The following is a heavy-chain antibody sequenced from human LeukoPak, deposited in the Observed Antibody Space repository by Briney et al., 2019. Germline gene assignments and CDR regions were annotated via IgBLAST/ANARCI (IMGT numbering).Heavy chain of an antibody. J-gene: IGHJ4*02. Sequence: SETLPLTCAVYGGSFSGYYWSWLRQPPGKGLEWIGEINHSGSTNYNPSLKSRVTISVDTSKNQFSLKLSSVTAADTAVYYCARAAPHYYDSSGLLRYFDYWGQGTLVTVSS. D-gene: IGHD3-22*01. CDR1: GGSFSGYY. CDR2: INHSGST. CDR3: ARAAPHYYDSSGLLRYFDY. V-gene: IGHV4-34*01.